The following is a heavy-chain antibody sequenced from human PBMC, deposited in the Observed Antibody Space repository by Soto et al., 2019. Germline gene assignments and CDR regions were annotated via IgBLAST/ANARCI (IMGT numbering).Heavy chain of an antibody. CDR2: IYYSGST. CDR1: GGSISSSSYY. V-gene: IGHV4-39*07. D-gene: IGHD5-18*01. CDR3: ARGGYSHGY. J-gene: IGHJ4*02. Sequence: SETLSLTCTVSGGSISSSSYYWGWIRQPPGKGLEWIGSIYYSGSTYYNPSLKSRVTISVDTSKNQFSLKLSSVTAADTAVYYCARGGYSHGYWGQGTLVTVSS.